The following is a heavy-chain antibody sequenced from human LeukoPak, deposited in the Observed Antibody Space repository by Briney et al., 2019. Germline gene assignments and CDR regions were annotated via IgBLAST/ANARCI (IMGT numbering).Heavy chain of an antibody. CDR3: ARAFYPGYYSYMAV. CDR1: GGSISPYY. Sequence: SETLSLTCTVSGGSISPYYWSWIRQPPRKGLEWIGYIYYSGSTNYNPSLKSRVTISVDTSKNQFSLKLSSVTAADTAVYYCARAFYPGYYSYMAVWGKGTTVTVSS. V-gene: IGHV4-59*01. D-gene: IGHD3-3*02. CDR2: IYYSGST. J-gene: IGHJ6*03.